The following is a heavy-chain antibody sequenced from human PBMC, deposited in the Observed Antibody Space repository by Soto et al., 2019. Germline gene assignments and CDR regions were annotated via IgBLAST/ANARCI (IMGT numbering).Heavy chain of an antibody. Sequence: QVQLQESGPGLVQPSETLSLTCTVSGGSVSSSSHYWSWIRQPPGTGLEWIGYIAYTGSGDYNPALKSRVTMSVDTSKNQFSLKLRSVTAADTAMYYCARVGYYGSGSYYNLCPFDYWGPGTLVTVSS. J-gene: IGHJ4*02. CDR1: GGSVSSSSHY. CDR3: ARVGYYGSGSYYNLCPFDY. V-gene: IGHV4-61*01. CDR2: IAYTGSG. D-gene: IGHD3-10*01.